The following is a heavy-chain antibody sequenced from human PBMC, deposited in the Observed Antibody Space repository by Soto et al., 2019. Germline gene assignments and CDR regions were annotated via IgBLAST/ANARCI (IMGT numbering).Heavy chain of an antibody. J-gene: IGHJ4*02. D-gene: IGHD6-25*01. CDR1: GFTFRRNN. Sequence: EVQLVESGGGSVKSGGSLGLSCVASGFTFRRNNMNWVRQAPGKGLEWVASISSSGDYLYYADSVKGRFIISRDNFQNSLFLQMINLRADDTAVHHCVKGVHDEDGAAAPWFFFETWGQGTPVTVSS. V-gene: IGHV3-21*02. CDR2: ISSSGDYL. CDR3: VKGVHDEDGAAAPWFFFET.